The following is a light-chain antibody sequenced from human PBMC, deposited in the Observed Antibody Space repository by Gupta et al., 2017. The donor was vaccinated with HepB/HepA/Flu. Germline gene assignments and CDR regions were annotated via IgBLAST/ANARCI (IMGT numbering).Light chain of an antibody. CDR3: MQPLHTPWT. CDR1: QSLLHSNGYNY. Sequence: DNVLTQSPLSLPVTPGAPASISCTSSQSLLHSNGYNYLDWYLQKPGQSPQLLIYLGSHRASGVPDRFSGSGSGTDFTLKISRVEAEDVGVYYCMQPLHTPWTFGQGTKVEIK. J-gene: IGKJ1*01. CDR2: LGS. V-gene: IGKV2-28*01.